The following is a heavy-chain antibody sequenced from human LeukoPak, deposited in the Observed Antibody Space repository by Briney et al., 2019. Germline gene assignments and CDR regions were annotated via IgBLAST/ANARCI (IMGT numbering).Heavy chain of an antibody. D-gene: IGHD3-3*01. J-gene: IGHJ6*02. CDR1: GGSISSYY. Sequence: SETLSLTCTVSGGSISSYYWSWIRQPPGKGLEWIGYIYYSGSTNYNPSLKSRVTISVDTSKNQFSLKLSSVTAADTAVYYCARVGQDFWSGYYVKDYYYGMDVWGQGTTVTVSS. CDR2: IYYSGST. V-gene: IGHV4-59*01. CDR3: ARVGQDFWSGYYVKDYYYGMDV.